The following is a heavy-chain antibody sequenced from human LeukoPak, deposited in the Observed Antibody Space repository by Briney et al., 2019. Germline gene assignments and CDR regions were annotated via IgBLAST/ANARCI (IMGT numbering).Heavy chain of an antibody. CDR1: GYTFTSYG. CDR2: ISAYNGNT. Sequence: ASVKVSCKASGYTFTSYGISWVRQAPGQGLEWMGWISAYNGNTNYAQKLQGRVTMTTDTSTSTAYMELRSLRSDDTAVYYCARDRGYYDSSGYDYWGQETLVTVSS. J-gene: IGHJ4*02. V-gene: IGHV1-18*01. D-gene: IGHD3-22*01. CDR3: ARDRGYYDSSGYDY.